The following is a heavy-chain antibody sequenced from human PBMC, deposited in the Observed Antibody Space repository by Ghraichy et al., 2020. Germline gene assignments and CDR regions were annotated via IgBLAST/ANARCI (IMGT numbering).Heavy chain of an antibody. CDR2: IYYSGST. V-gene: IGHV4-61*01. CDR1: GGSVSSGSYY. Sequence: SETLSLTCTVSGGSVSSGSYYWSWIRQPPGKGLEWIGYIYYSGSTNYNPSLKSRVTISVDTSKNQFSLKLSSVTAADTAVYYCAGPDSPLDYWGQGTLVTVSS. CDR3: AGPDSPLDY. J-gene: IGHJ4*02.